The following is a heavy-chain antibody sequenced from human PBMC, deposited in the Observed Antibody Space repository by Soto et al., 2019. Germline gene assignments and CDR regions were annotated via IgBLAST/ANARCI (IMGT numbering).Heavy chain of an antibody. CDR2: INPSGGST. Sequence: ASVKVSCKASGYTFTSYYMHWVRQAPGQGLEWMGIINPSGGSTSYAQKFQGRVTITADEFTSTAYMELSSLRSEDTAVYYCARLSPKYYYDSSGYYSFDYWGQGTLVTVSS. CDR3: ARLSPKYYYDSSGYYSFDY. CDR1: GYTFTSYY. J-gene: IGHJ4*02. D-gene: IGHD3-22*01. V-gene: IGHV1-46*01.